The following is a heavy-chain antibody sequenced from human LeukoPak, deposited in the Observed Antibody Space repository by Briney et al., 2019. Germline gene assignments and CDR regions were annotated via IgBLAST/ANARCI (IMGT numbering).Heavy chain of an antibody. V-gene: IGHV4-59*01. D-gene: IGHD3-22*01. J-gene: IGHJ5*02. CDR3: ARENIYDSSGSNWFDP. CDR2: IYYSGST. CDR1: GGSISIYY. Sequence: PSETLSLTCTVSGGSISIYYWSWIRQPPGKGLEWIGYIYYSGSTNYNPSLKSRVTISVDTSKNQFSLKLSSVTAADTAVYYCARENIYDSSGSNWFDPWGQGTLVTVSS.